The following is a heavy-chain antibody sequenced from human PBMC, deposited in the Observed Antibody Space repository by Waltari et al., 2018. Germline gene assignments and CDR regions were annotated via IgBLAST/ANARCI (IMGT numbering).Heavy chain of an antibody. D-gene: IGHD2-15*01. CDR2: IYYSGST. CDR1: GGSISSGGYY. V-gene: IGHV4-31*03. Sequence: QVQLQESGPGLVKPSQTLSLTCTVSGGSISSGGYYWSWLRQHPGKGLAWIGYIYYSGSTYYNPSLKSRVTISVDTSKNQFSLKLSSVTAADTAVYYCARGDCSGGSCYSHAFDIWGQGTMVTVSS. CDR3: ARGDCSGGSCYSHAFDI. J-gene: IGHJ3*02.